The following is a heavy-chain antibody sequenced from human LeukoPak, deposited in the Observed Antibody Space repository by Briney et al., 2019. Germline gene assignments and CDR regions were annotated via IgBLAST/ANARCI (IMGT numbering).Heavy chain of an antibody. CDR3: ARGKAGDGYPRPPWLD. V-gene: IGHV4-34*01. D-gene: IGHD5-24*01. CDR1: GGSFSGYY. Sequence: SETLSLTCAVYGGSFSGYYWSWIRQPPGKGLEWIGEINHSGSTNYNPSLKSRVTISVDTSKNQFSLKLSSVTAADTAVYYCARGKAGDGYPRPPWLDWGQGTLVTVSS. J-gene: IGHJ4*02. CDR2: INHSGST.